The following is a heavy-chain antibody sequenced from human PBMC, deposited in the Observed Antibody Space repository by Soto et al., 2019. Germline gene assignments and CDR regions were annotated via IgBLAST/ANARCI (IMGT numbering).Heavy chain of an antibody. Sequence: EVQLVESGGGLVKPGGSLRLSCAASGFTFSSYSMNWVRQAPGKGLEWVSSISSSSSYIYYADSVKGRFTISRDNAKNSLYLQMNSLRAEDTAVYYCARDQDPSVSFLGGGGYWGQGTLVTVSS. J-gene: IGHJ4*02. V-gene: IGHV3-21*01. CDR1: GFTFSSYS. D-gene: IGHD3-16*01. CDR3: ARDQDPSVSFLGGGGY. CDR2: ISSSSSYI.